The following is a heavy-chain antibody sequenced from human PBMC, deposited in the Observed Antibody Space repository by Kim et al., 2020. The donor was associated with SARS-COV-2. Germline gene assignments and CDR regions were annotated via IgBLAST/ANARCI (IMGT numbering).Heavy chain of an antibody. V-gene: IGHV3-48*01. CDR3: ARVDDGDYVGAFDI. Sequence: ADSVKGRFTISRDNAKTSLYLQMNSLRAEDTAVYYCARVDDGDYVGAFDIWGQGTMVTVSS. J-gene: IGHJ3*02. D-gene: IGHD4-17*01.